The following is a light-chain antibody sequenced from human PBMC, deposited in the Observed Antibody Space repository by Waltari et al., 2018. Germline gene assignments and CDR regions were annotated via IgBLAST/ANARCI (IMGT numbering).Light chain of an antibody. CDR1: SSNIGNNY. CDR2: DNN. V-gene: IGLV1-51*01. J-gene: IGLJ2*01. Sequence: QSVLTQPPSVSAAPGQQVTISCSGTSSNIGNNYVSWYQQFPGTAPKVLIHDNNKRPSGIPDRFSGSKSGTSAALVITGLQTGDEADYYCGTWDTSLSKVFGGGTKLTVL. CDR3: GTWDTSLSKV.